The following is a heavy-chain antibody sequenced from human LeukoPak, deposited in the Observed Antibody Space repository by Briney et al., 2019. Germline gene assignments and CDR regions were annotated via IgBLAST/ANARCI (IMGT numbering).Heavy chain of an antibody. CDR3: ARDFVVVPAAWYYFDY. CDR2: INPSGGST. J-gene: IGHJ4*02. Sequence: ASVKVSCKASGYTFTSYYMHWVRQAPGQGLEWMGIINPSGGSTSYAQKFQGRVTMTRDTSTSTVYMELSSLRSEDTAVYYCARDFVVVPAAWYYFDYWGQGTLVTVSS. CDR1: GYTFTSYY. D-gene: IGHD2-2*01. V-gene: IGHV1-46*01.